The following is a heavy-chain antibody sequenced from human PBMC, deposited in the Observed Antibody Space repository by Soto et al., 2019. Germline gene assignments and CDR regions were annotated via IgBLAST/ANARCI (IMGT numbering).Heavy chain of an antibody. Sequence: GGSLRLSCAASGFTFSSYAMSWVRQAPGKGLEWVSGISGSGGSTYYADSVKGRFTISRDNSRNTLYLQMNSLRAEDTAVYYWAKTPFIVATSSLDYWGQGTLVTVSS. CDR1: GFTFSSYA. J-gene: IGHJ4*02. CDR3: AKTPFIVATSSLDY. CDR2: ISGSGGST. D-gene: IGHD5-12*01. V-gene: IGHV3-23*01.